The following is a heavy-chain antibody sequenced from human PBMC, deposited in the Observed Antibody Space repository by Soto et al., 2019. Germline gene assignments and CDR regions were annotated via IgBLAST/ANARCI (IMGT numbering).Heavy chain of an antibody. V-gene: IGHV3-13*05. CDR1: GFTFSAYD. J-gene: IGHJ6*02. D-gene: IGHD2-15*01. Sequence: GESLKISFAASGFTFSAYDMHWVRQTTGKGLEWVSAIGAADDPYYLGSVKGRLTISRENAKNSLYLQMNSLRAEDTAVYYCARAYSGRLPRRADYYFAMDVWGQGTTVTVSS. CDR3: ARAYSGRLPRRADYYFAMDV. CDR2: IGAADDP.